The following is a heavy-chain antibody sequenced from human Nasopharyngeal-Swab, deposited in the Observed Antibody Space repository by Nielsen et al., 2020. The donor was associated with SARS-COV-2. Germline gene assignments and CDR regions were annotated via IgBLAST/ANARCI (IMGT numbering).Heavy chain of an antibody. V-gene: IGHV3-74*01. Sequence: SCAASGFTFSSYWMHWVRQAPGKGLVWVSRINSDGSSTSYADSVKGRFTISRDNAKNTLYLQMNSLRAEDTAVYYCASHVDTAMAEFDPWGQGTLVTVSS. CDR2: INSDGSST. D-gene: IGHD5-18*01. J-gene: IGHJ5*02. CDR1: GFTFSSYW. CDR3: ASHVDTAMAEFDP.